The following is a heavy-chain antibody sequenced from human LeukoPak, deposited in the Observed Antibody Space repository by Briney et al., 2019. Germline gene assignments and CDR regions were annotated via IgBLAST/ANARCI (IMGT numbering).Heavy chain of an antibody. CDR2: ISSSGSII. J-gene: IGHJ4*02. V-gene: IGHV3-11*04. CDR1: GFSFSDYY. CDR3: AMSLNYAHTFDY. Sequence: GGSLRLSCAASGFSFSDYYMSWIRQAPGKGLEGVSYISSSGSIIYYADSVKGRFTISRDNAKNSLFLQMNSLRAGGTAVYYCAMSLNYAHTFDYWGQGTLVTVSS. D-gene: IGHD3-16*01.